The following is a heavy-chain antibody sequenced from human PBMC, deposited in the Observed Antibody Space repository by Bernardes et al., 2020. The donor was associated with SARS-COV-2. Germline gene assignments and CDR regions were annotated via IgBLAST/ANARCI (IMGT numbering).Heavy chain of an antibody. Sequence: GGSLRLSCAASGFTFSNFAMHWVRQAPGKGLEWVAIISYEERTEYNAESVKGRFTISRDNSNNTVFLQMTRLGPDDTAIYYCAREGDDPTSSYFDFWGQGALVTVSS. V-gene: IGHV3-30*04. D-gene: IGHD2-21*02. CDR2: ISYEERTE. CDR3: AREGDDPTSSYFDF. J-gene: IGHJ4*02. CDR1: GFTFSNFA.